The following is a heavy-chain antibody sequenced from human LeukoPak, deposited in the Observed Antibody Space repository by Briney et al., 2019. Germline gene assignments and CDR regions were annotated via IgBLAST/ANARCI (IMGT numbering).Heavy chain of an antibody. D-gene: IGHD2-15*01. CDR3: ARANVVPSPYYYYYYGMDV. V-gene: IGHV4-59*01. Sequence: SETLSLTCTVSGGSISSYYWSWIRQPLGKGLEWIGYIYYSGSTNYNPSLKSRVTISVDTSKNQFSLKLSSVTAADTAVYYCARANVVPSPYYYYYYGMDVWGQGTTVTVSS. CDR1: GGSISSYY. J-gene: IGHJ6*02. CDR2: IYYSGST.